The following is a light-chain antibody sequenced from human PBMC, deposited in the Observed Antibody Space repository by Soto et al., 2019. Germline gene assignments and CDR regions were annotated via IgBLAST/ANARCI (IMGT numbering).Light chain of an antibody. V-gene: IGKV1-27*01. CDR2: AAS. J-gene: IGKJ5*01. Sequence: DIQMTQSPSSLSASVGDRVTITCRASQGIRNFLAWYQQKPGKVPKLLISAASTLQSGVPSRFSGSGSGTDFTLTITSLQPEDVATYYCQKYSSVLTFGQGTRLEI. CDR3: QKYSSVLT. CDR1: QGIRNF.